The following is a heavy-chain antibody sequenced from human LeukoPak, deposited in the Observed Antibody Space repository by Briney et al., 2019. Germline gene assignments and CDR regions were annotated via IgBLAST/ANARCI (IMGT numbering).Heavy chain of an antibody. V-gene: IGHV3-66*02. CDR3: VRQGGGDNCR. Sequence: GGSLRLSCAAPGFTLKTNDTNSVRPAPGEGLEWASIIYPWVSASYTESGQGRFTVTRDESKNMMFLQVNTLRPDDTAMYYCVRQGGGDNCRWGQGALVTVSS. CDR1: GFTLKTND. J-gene: IGHJ4*01. CDR2: IYPWVSA. D-gene: IGHD4-23*01.